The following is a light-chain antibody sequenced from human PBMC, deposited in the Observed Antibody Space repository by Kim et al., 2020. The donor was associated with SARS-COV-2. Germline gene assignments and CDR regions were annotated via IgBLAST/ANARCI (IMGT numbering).Light chain of an antibody. J-gene: IGKJ1*01. CDR2: DVS. Sequence: PPGASAPLSCGASQSVGRTCLAWYQHTAGQAPRLVIYDVSSSAAGIPDRFSGSGSGTDFTLTISRLEPEDFAVYYCQQCGSPPWTFGQGTKVDIK. CDR3: QQCGSPPWT. CDR1: QSVGRTC. V-gene: IGKV3-20*01.